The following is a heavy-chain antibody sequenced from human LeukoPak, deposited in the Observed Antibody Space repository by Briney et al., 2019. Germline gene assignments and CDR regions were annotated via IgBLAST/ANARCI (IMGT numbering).Heavy chain of an antibody. CDR3: ARGIAAAGLPSGY. V-gene: IGHV1-69*05. CDR2: IIPIFGTA. J-gene: IGHJ4*02. Sequence: LVKVSCKASGGTFSSYAISWVRQAPGQGLEWMGGIIPIFGTANYAQKFQGRVTMTRDTSTSTVYMELSSLRSEDTAVYYCARGIAAAGLPSGYWGQGTLVTVSS. CDR1: GGTFSSYA. D-gene: IGHD6-13*01.